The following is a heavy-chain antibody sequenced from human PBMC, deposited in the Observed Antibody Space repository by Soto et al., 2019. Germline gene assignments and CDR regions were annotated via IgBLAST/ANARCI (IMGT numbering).Heavy chain of an antibody. D-gene: IGHD5-12*01. CDR3: AREEGGGYDHRWFDP. CDR1: GGSISSSDYY. CDR2: IYDSGST. J-gene: IGHJ5*02. Sequence: QVQLQESGPGLVKPSQTLSLTCTVSGGSISSSDYYWSWIRQHPGKGLEWIGYIYDSGSTYYNPSLKSRVTISVDTSKNQFSLKLSSVTAADTAVYYCAREEGGGYDHRWFDPWGQGTLVTVSS. V-gene: IGHV4-31*03.